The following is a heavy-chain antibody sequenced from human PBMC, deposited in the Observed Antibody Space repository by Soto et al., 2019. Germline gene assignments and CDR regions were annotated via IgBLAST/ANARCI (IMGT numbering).Heavy chain of an antibody. CDR3: VRDHSGLKDFDY. Sequence: GSLRLSCAASGFTFSDYYMSWIRQAPGKGLEWVSYISSSGSTIYYADSVKGRFTISRDNAKNSLYLQMNSLRAEDTAVYYCVRDHSGLKDFDYWGQGTLVTVSS. D-gene: IGHD1-1*01. CDR1: GFTFSDYY. J-gene: IGHJ4*02. CDR2: ISSSGSTI. V-gene: IGHV3-11*01.